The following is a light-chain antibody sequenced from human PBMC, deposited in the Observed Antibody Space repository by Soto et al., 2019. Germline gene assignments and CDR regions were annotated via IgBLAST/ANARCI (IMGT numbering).Light chain of an antibody. CDR1: SSDIGAYNY. J-gene: IGLJ1*01. CDR2: EVS. V-gene: IGLV2-14*01. CDR3: TSYTSISLYV. Sequence: QSVLTQPASVSGSPGQSITISCTGTSSDIGAYNYVSWYQQHPGKAPKLMIYEVSNRPSGVSNRFSGSKSGNTASLTISGLQAVDEADYYCTSYTSISLYVFGTGTKVT.